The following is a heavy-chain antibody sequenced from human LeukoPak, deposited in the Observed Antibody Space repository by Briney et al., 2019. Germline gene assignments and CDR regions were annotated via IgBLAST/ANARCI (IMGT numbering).Heavy chain of an antibody. J-gene: IGHJ3*02. Sequence: ASVKVSRKASGYTLTSYGISWVRQGPGQRLEWMGWINTYNGNTNYAQKLQGRVTMTTDTSTNTAYMELRSLRSDDTAVYYCARDYYDSSGYYYDAFDIWGQGTMVTVSS. CDR2: INTYNGNT. CDR1: GYTLTSYG. D-gene: IGHD3-22*01. CDR3: ARDYYDSSGYYYDAFDI. V-gene: IGHV1-18*01.